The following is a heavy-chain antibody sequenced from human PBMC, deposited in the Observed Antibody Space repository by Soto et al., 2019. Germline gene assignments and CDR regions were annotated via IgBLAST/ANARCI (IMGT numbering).Heavy chain of an antibody. V-gene: IGHV3-23*01. CDR3: AKEITSGYYLFDY. D-gene: IGHD3-22*01. Sequence: PGGALSLSCAASGFTFSSYAMSWVRQTPGKGLEWVSTISGTGGSTYYPDSVKGRFTISRDNSKNTVYLQMNSLSAEDAAVYYCAKEITSGYYLFDYWGQGTLVTVSS. J-gene: IGHJ4*02. CDR1: GFTFSSYA. CDR2: ISGTGGST.